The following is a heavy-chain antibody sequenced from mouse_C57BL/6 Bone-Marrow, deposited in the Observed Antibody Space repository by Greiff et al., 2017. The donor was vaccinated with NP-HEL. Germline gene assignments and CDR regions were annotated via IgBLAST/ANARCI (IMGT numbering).Heavy chain of an antibody. CDR2: IWWDDDK. D-gene: IGHD2-10*02. CDR1: GFSLSTFGMG. CDR3: ARIERDYGPSSYWYFDV. J-gene: IGHJ1*03. Sequence: QVTLKVSGPGILQPSQTLSLTCSFSGFSLSTFGMGVGWIRQPSGKGLEWLAHIWWDDDKYYNPALKSRLTISKDTSKNQVFLKSANVDTADTATYYCARIERDYGPSSYWYFDVWGTGTTVTVSS. V-gene: IGHV8-8*01.